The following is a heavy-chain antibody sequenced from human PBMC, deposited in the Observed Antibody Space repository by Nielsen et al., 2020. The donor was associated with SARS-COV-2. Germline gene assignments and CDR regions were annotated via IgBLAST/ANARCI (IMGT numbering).Heavy chain of an antibody. CDR2: INPTNGGT. J-gene: IGHJ4*02. Sequence: ASVKVSCKASGYTFTNNYMHWVRQAPAQALEWMGLINPTNGGTTYAQKFLGTVTMTRDTSTSTVYMEQRSLRSDDTAVYYCARDPSRQLTPFDFWGQGTLVTVSS. CDR1: GYTFTNNY. V-gene: IGHV1-46*01. D-gene: IGHD2-15*01. CDR3: ARDPSRQLTPFDF.